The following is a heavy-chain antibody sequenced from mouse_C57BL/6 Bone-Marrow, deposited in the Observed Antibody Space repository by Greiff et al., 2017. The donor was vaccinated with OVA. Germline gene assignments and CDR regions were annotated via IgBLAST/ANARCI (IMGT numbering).Heavy chain of an antibody. CDR3: TRYASKLGPFDY. D-gene: IGHD4-1*01. J-gene: IGHJ2*01. CDR2: INPNYGTT. Sequence: EVQLVESGPELVKPGASVKISCKASGYSFTDYNMNWVQQSTGKSLEWIGVINPNYGTTSYNQKFKGKATLTVDQSSSTAYMQLNSLTSEDSAVYYGTRYASKLGPFDYWGQGTTLTVSS. V-gene: IGHV1-39*01. CDR1: GYSFTDYN.